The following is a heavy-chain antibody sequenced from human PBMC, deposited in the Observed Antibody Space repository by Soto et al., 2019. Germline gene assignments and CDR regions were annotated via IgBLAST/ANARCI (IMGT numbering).Heavy chain of an antibody. J-gene: IGHJ4*02. CDR1: GGSVSSGSYY. CDR2: IYYSGST. D-gene: IGHD6-25*01. V-gene: IGHV4-61*01. Sequence: QVQLQESGPGLVKPSETLSLTCTVSGGSVSSGSYYWSWIRQPPGKGLECIGYIYYSGSTNYNPSLQSRGTISVATSKTRFSLRLSAVTSADTAVYYCASVSSGWGLVNYFDYWGQGTLVTVSS. CDR3: ASVSSGWGLVNYFDY.